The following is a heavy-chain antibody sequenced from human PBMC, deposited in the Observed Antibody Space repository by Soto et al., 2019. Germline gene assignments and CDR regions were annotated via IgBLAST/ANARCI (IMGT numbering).Heavy chain of an antibody. V-gene: IGHV3-15*07. CDR3: TSQGYSAFVNSSHF. Sequence: GGSLRLSCAASGFTFSNAWLNWVRQAPGKGLEWVGRIKGKIDAGTTDYAAPVKGRFTISRDDSKNTLYLQMNSLNTEDTAVYYCTSQGYSAFVNSSHFWGQGTLVTVSS. J-gene: IGHJ4*02. D-gene: IGHD5-12*01. CDR1: GFTFSNAW. CDR2: IKGKIDAGTT.